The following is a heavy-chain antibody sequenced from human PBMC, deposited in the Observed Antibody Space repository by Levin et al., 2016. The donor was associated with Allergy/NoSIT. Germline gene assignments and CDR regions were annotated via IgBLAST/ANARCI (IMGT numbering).Heavy chain of an antibody. CDR2: IYFSGHT. J-gene: IGHJ6*02. Sequence: WIRQPPGKGLEWIGSIYFSGHTYHNPSLKSRATMSVDTSKNQFSLKLSSVTAADTAVYYCASSWDLYYFAMDVWGQGTTVTVSS. CDR3: ASSWDLYYFAMDV. V-gene: IGHV4-39*01. D-gene: IGHD1-26*01.